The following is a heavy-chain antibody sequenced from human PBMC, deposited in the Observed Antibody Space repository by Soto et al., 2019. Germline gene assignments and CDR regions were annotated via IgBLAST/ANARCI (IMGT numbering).Heavy chain of an antibody. D-gene: IGHD3-22*01. J-gene: IGHJ5*02. CDR1: GGTFSSYA. Sequence: SVKVSCKASGGTFSSYAISWVRQAPGQGLEWMGGIIPIFGTANYAQKFQGRVTITADESTSTAYMELSSLRSEDTAVYYCARGSYYYDSSGYQGWFDPWGQGTLVTVSS. CDR2: IIPIFGTA. CDR3: ARGSYYYDSSGYQGWFDP. V-gene: IGHV1-69*13.